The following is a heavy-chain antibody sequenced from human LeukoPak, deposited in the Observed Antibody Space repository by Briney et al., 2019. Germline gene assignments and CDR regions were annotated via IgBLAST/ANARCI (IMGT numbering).Heavy chain of an antibody. J-gene: IGHJ5*02. V-gene: IGHV4-39*01. CDR3: ARRVPGRSGNWFDP. Sequence: PSETLSLTCTVSGGSISNNDYFWGWIRQPPGKGLEWIGSMNYGGSTHDNPSLKSRVTIPVDTSKNQVSLKLSSVTAADTAVYYCARRVPGRSGNWFDPWGQGTLVTASS. CDR1: GGSISNNDYF. CDR2: MNYGGST. D-gene: IGHD2-2*01.